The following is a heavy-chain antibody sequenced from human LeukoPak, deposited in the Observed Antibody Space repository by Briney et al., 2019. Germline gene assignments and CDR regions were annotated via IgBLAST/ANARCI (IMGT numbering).Heavy chain of an antibody. V-gene: IGHV3-15*01. D-gene: IGHD3-10*01. CDR2: VKSRRAGETT. J-gene: IGHJ4*02. CDR3: TLIQGWGSGSYYRDF. CDR1: GFNISNDW. Sequence: GGSLRLSCAASGFNISNDWMSWVRQAPGKGLEWVAGVKSRRAGETTDYAEPGKGKFTSAREDAKNKPEVQMHSLKTEDTAVYYCTLIQGWGSGSYYRDFWGQGTLVTVSS.